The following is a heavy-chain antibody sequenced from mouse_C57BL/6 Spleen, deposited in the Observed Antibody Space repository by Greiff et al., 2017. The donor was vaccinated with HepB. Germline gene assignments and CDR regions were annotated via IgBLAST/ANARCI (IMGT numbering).Heavy chain of an antibody. V-gene: IGHV1-69*01. J-gene: IGHJ2*01. Sequence: VKLQQPGAELVMPGASVKLSCKASGYTFTSYWMHWVKQRPGQGLEWIGEIDPSDSYTNYNQKFKGKSTLTVDKSSSTAYMQLSSLTSEDSAVYYCARASSGYRFDYWGQGTTLTVSS. CDR3: ARASSGYRFDY. CDR1: GYTFTSYW. D-gene: IGHD3-2*02. CDR2: IDPSDSYT.